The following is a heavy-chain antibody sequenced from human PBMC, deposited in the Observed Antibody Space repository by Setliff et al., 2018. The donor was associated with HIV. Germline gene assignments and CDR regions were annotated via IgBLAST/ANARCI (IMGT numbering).Heavy chain of an antibody. V-gene: IGHV5-51*01. CDR2: IYPGDSDT. CDR1: GYSFTNYW. Sequence: PGKSLKISCKGSGYSFTNYWIAWVRQMPGRGLEWMGIIYPGDSDTRCSPSFQGQVTISADKSISTAYLQWSSLKASDTAMYYCARQGDYHILTGYYSGPHDAFDIWGQGTMVTVSS. D-gene: IGHD3-9*01. J-gene: IGHJ3*02. CDR3: ARQGDYHILTGYYSGPHDAFDI.